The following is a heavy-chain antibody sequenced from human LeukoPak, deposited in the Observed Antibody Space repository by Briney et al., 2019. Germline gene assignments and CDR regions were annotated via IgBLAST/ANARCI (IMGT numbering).Heavy chain of an antibody. CDR1: GGSFSGYY. D-gene: IGHD4-17*01. CDR2: INHSGST. V-gene: IGHV4-34*01. J-gene: IGHJ6*02. Sequence: SETLSLTCAVYGGSFSGYYWSWIRQPPGKGLEWIGEINHSGSTNYNPSLKSRVTISVDTSKNQFSLKLSSVTAADTAVYYCARGYGDPYYYYGMDVWGQGTTVTVSS. CDR3: ARGYGDPYYYYGMDV.